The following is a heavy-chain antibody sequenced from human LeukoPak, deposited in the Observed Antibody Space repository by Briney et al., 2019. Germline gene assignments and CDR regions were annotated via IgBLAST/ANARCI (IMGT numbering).Heavy chain of an antibody. Sequence: GASVKVSCKASGYTFTSYDINWVRQATGQGLEWMGWINPKNGKTSYAQKFQDRVTMTENTSTSTAYMELSSLRSEDTAVYYCARGLAPYSYEYSGHDPYYYYNMDVWGKGTTVTVSS. D-gene: IGHD3-22*01. CDR1: GYTFTSYD. V-gene: IGHV1-8*02. CDR3: ARGLAPYSYEYSGHDPYYYYNMDV. J-gene: IGHJ6*03. CDR2: INPKNGKT.